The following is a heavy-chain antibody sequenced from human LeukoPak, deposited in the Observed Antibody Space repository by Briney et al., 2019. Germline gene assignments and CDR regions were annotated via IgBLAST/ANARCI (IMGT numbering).Heavy chain of an antibody. Sequence: GGSLRPSCAASGFTFSSYSMNWVRQAPGKGLEWVSSISSSSSDIYYADSVKGRFTISRDNAKNSLYLQMNSLRAEDTAVYYCAREGDYYDSSGYYYRWFDPWGQGTLVTVSS. V-gene: IGHV3-21*01. J-gene: IGHJ5*02. CDR2: ISSSSSDI. CDR3: AREGDYYDSSGYYYRWFDP. CDR1: GFTFSSYS. D-gene: IGHD3-22*01.